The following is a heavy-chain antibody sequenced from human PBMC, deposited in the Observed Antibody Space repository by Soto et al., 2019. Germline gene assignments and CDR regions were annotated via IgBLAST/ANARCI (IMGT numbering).Heavy chain of an antibody. CDR2: FDPEDGET. V-gene: IGHV1-24*01. D-gene: IGHD3-10*01. CDR3: ATPPSGDPGYYYYYGMDV. J-gene: IGHJ6*02. CDR1: GYTLTELS. Sequence: GPSVKVSCKVSGYTLTELSMHWVRQAPGKGLEWMGGFDPEDGETIYAQKFQGRVTMTEDTSTDTAYMELSSLRSEDTAVYYCATPPSGDPGYYYYYGMDVWGQGTTVTVSS.